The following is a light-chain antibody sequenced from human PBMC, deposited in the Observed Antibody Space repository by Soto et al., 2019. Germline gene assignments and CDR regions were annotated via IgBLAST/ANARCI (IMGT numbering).Light chain of an antibody. CDR1: QSVSSSY. J-gene: IGKJ1*01. CDR3: PQYGSSPTWT. Sequence: EIVLTQSPGTLSLSPGERATLSCRASQSVSSSYLAWYQQKPGQAPRLLIYGASSRATGIPDRFSGSGSGTDSTLTISRLEPEDYALYYCPQYGSSPTWTFGQGTKVEIK. V-gene: IGKV3-20*01. CDR2: GAS.